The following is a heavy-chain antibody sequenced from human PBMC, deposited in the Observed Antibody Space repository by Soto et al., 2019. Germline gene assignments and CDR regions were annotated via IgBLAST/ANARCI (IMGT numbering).Heavy chain of an antibody. CDR2: INAGNGNT. J-gene: IGHJ6*02. Sequence: ASVKVSCKASGYTFTSYAMHWVRQAPGQRLEWMGWINAGNGNTKYSQKFQGRVTITRDTSASTADMELSSLRSEDTAVYYCARDRLFGFGAVAGPNYYYYYGMDVWGQGTTVTV. D-gene: IGHD6-19*01. V-gene: IGHV1-3*01. CDR1: GYTFTSYA. CDR3: ARDRLFGFGAVAGPNYYYYYGMDV.